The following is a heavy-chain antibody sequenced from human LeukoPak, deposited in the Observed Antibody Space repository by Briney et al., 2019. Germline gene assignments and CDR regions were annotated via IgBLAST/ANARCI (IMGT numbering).Heavy chain of an antibody. CDR3: ARQYYETLTGPNWFDA. CDR1: GYTFTNYW. D-gene: IGHD3-9*01. Sequence: ISCKGSGYTFTNYWIGWVRQMPGKGLEWMGIILPGDSDTRYSPSCKGQVPFPVDKSINTAYMQWSSLKASDTAMYYCARQYYETLTGPNWFDAWGQGTLVTVSS. CDR2: ILPGDSDT. J-gene: IGHJ5*02. V-gene: IGHV5-51*01.